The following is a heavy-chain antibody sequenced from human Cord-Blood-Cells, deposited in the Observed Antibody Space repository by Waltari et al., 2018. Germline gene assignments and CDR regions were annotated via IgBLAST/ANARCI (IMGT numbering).Heavy chain of an antibody. J-gene: IGHJ3*02. D-gene: IGHD6-13*01. CDR2: IYYSGST. V-gene: IGHV4-59*01. Sequence: QVQLQESGPGLVKPSETLSLTCTVSGGSISSYYRSWIRQPPGKGLEWIGYIYYSGSTNYNPSPKSRVTISVDTSKNQFSLKLSSVTAADTAVYYCARGSSWYAFDIWGQGTMVTVSS. CDR3: ARGSSWYAFDI. CDR1: GGSISSYY.